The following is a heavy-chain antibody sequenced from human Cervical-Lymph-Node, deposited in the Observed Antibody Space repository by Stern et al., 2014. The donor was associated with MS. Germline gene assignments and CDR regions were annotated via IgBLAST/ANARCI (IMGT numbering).Heavy chain of an antibody. J-gene: IGHJ4*02. CDR1: GFTFSSYA. CDR2: ISGSVGST. V-gene: IGHV3-23*04. CDR3: AKGGGYYGSGTQFDY. D-gene: IGHD3-10*01. Sequence: EVQLVESGGGLVQPGGSLRLSCAASGFTFSSYAMSWVRQAPGKGLEWVSVISGSVGSTYYADSVKCRFTISRDNSKNTLYLQMNSLRAEDTAVYYCAKGGGYYGSGTQFDYWGQGTLVTVSS.